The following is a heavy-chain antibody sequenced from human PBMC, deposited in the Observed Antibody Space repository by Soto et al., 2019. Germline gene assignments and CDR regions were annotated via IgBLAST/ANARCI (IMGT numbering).Heavy chain of an antibody. CDR1: NGSIGSYY. CDR3: ARVGRLITAAGLLDA. D-gene: IGHD6-13*01. Sequence: SETLSLTCTIANGSIGSYYWTWIRQPPGKGLEWIGHIYYSGSTNYNPSLKSRLTLSLDTSKNHFSLKLTSVTAADPTVYYRARVGRLITAAGLLDAWGQGTMVTVSS. V-gene: IGHV4-59*01. J-gene: IGHJ5*02. CDR2: IYYSGST.